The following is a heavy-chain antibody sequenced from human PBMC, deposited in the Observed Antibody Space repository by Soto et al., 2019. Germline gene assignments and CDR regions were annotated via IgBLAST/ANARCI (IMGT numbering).Heavy chain of an antibody. Sequence: PGGSLILSCAASGFTFSSYAMSWVRQAPGKGLEWVSAISGSGGSTYYADSVKGRFTISRDNSKNTLDLQMNSLRAEDTAVYYCARGSTTVDYYYDSSRYYYGDYYYYGMDVWGQGTTITVSS. D-gene: IGHD3-22*01. V-gene: IGHV3-23*01. CDR3: ARGSTTVDYYYDSSRYYYGDYYYYGMDV. CDR1: GFTFSSYA. J-gene: IGHJ6*02. CDR2: ISGSGGST.